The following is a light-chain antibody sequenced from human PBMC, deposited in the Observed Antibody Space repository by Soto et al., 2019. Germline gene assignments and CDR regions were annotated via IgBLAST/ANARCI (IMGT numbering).Light chain of an antibody. V-gene: IGKV1-5*03. CDR3: QQSYSMPGT. Sequence: DIQMTQSPSTLSASVGDRVTIACRASQSISSYLAWYQQKPGKAPNLLIYKASNLASGVPSRFTGGGSGTDFTLTINSLQPEDFATYYCQQSYSMPGTFGQGTKVEMK. J-gene: IGKJ1*01. CDR1: QSISSY. CDR2: KAS.